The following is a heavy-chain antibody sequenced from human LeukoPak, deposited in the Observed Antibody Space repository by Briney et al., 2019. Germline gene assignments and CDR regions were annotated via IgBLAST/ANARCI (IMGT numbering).Heavy chain of an antibody. CDR2: IIPIFGTA. V-gene: IGHV1-69*05. CDR3: ARDFSSTGVGYFDL. Sequence: SVKVSCKASGGTFSSYAISWVRQAPGQGLEWMGGIIPIFGTANYAQKFQGRVRITTDESTSTAYMELSSLRSEDTAVYYCARDFSSTGVGYFDLWGRGTLVTVSS. CDR1: GGTFSSYA. J-gene: IGHJ2*01. D-gene: IGHD2-2*01.